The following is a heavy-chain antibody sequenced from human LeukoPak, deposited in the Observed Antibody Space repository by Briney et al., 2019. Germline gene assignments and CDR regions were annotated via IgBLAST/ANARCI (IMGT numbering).Heavy chain of an antibody. V-gene: IGHV4-59*12. D-gene: IGHD6-19*01. CDR3: ATGVGAVAGTFDY. CDR1: GGSISSYY. Sequence: SETLSLTCTVSGGSISSYYWSWIRQPPGKGLEWIGYIYYSGSTNYNPSLKSRVTISVDTSKNQFSLKLSSVTAADTAVYYCATGVGAVAGTFDYWGQGTLVTVSS. J-gene: IGHJ4*02. CDR2: IYYSGST.